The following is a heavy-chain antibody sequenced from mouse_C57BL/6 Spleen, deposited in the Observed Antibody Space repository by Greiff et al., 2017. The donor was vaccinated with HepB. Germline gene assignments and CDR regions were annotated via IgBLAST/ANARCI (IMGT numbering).Heavy chain of an antibody. CDR1: GYTFTSYW. J-gene: IGHJ2*01. Sequence: QVQLQQPGAELVKPGASVKLSCKASGYTFTSYWMQWVKQRPGQGLEWIGEIDPSDSYTNYNQKFKGKATLTVDKSSSTAYMELRSLTSEDSAVYYCARSNWDFDYWGQGTTLTVSS. D-gene: IGHD4-1*02. CDR2: IDPSDSYT. CDR3: ARSNWDFDY. V-gene: IGHV1-50*01.